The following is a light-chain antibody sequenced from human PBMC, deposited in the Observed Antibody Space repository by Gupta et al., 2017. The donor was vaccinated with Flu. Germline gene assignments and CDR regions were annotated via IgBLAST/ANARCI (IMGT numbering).Light chain of an antibody. V-gene: IGKV2-28*01. CDR3: IQTLQTPYT. CDR2: LGS. J-gene: IGKJ2*01. CDR1: QSLLHSNGYKY. Sequence: ISCRSSQSLLHSNGYKYLDWYLQKPGQSPQLLIYLGSNQASGVPDRFSGSGSGTDFTLKISRVEAEDVGVYYCIQTLQTPYTFGQGTKLEIK.